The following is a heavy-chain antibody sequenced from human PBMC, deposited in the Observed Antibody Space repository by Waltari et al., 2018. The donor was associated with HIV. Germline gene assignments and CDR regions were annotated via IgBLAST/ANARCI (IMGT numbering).Heavy chain of an antibody. D-gene: IGHD2-2*01. Sequence: QVQLVESGGGVVQPGRSLRLSCAASGFTFSSYGMHWVRQAPGKGREWVAVIWYDGSNKYYADSVKGRFTISRDNSKNTLYLQMNSLRAEDTAVYYCARDGVVVVPAANYYYYYGMDVWGQGTTVTVSS. J-gene: IGHJ6*02. CDR1: GFTFSSYG. CDR2: IWYDGSNK. CDR3: ARDGVVVVPAANYYYYYGMDV. V-gene: IGHV3-33*01.